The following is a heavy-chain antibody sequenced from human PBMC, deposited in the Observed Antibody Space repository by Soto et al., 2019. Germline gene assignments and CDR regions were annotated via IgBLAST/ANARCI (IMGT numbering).Heavy chain of an antibody. D-gene: IGHD1-26*01. CDR1: GFTFSSYG. CDR3: AKVPGGVGATGIDY. CDR2: ISYDGSNK. J-gene: IGHJ4*02. Sequence: QVQLVECGGGVVQPGRSLRLSCAASGFTFSSYGMHWVRQAPGKGLEWVAVISYDGSNKYYADSVKGRFTISRDNSKNTLYLQMNSLRAEDTAVYYCAKVPGGVGATGIDYWGQGTLVTVSS. V-gene: IGHV3-30*18.